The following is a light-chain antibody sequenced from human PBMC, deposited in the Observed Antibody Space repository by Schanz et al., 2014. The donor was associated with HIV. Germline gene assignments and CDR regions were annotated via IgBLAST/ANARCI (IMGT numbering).Light chain of an antibody. CDR2: DNT. V-gene: IGLV1-40*01. CDR3: SSYAGSNNWV. CDR1: SSNIGADYD. Sequence: QSVLAQPPSVSGAPGQRVTISCTGSSSNIGADYDVHWYQLLPGTAPKLLIFDNTNRPSGVPARFSGSKSGNTASLTVSGLQAEDEADYYCSSYAGSNNWVFGGGTKVTVL. J-gene: IGLJ3*02.